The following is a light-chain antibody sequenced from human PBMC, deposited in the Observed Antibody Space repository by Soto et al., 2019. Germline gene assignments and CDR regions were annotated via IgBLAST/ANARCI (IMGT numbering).Light chain of an antibody. CDR3: SSFAGSNNFPYV. CDR1: SSDVGAYDY. V-gene: IGLV2-8*01. CDR2: EIN. Sequence: QSVLTQHPSASGSPGQSVTISCTGTSSDVGAYDYVSWYQQHPGKAPKLMIYEINKRPSGVPDRFSGSKSGNTASLTVSGLQAEDEADYYCSSFAGSNNFPYVFGTGTKVTV. J-gene: IGLJ1*01.